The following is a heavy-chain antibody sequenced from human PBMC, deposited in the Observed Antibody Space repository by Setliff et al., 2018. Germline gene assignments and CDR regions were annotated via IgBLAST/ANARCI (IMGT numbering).Heavy chain of an antibody. Sequence: ASVKVSCKASGGSFRTSSISWVRQAPGQGLEWMGGIIPILNKPNYAQSFQGRVAITADKSTTTSYMELSGLKSDDTAVYYCARDLRGSYYQYYYYYMDVWGKGTTVTVSS. J-gene: IGHJ6*03. CDR2: IIPILNKP. V-gene: IGHV1-69*10. CDR3: ARDLRGSYYQYYYYYMDV. D-gene: IGHD1-26*01. CDR1: GGSFRTSS.